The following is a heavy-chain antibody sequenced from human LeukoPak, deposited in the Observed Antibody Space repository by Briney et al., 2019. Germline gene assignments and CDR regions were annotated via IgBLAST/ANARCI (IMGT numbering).Heavy chain of an antibody. CDR3: ARHAGSSWSFFDY. J-gene: IGHJ4*02. D-gene: IGHD6-13*01. CDR2: INYIGST. CDR1: GDSIIRSY. V-gene: IGHV4-59*08. Sequence: SETLSLTCTVSGDSIIRSYSSWIRQHPGNGLEWIGYINYIGSTNYNPSLKSRVTISIDTSKNQFSLKLSSVTAADTAVYYCARHAGSSWSFFDYWGQGTLVTVSS.